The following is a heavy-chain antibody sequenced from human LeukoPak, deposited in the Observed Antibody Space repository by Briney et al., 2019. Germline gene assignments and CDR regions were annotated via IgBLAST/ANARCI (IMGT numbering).Heavy chain of an antibody. Sequence: SETLSLTCTVSGGSISSYYWSWIRQPPGKGLEWIGYIYYSGSTNYNPSLKSRVTISVDTSKNQFSLKLSSVTAADTAVYYCARSSYDSSDPLRGLAFDYWGQGTLVTVSS. CDR1: GGSISSYY. CDR3: ARSSYDSSDPLRGLAFDY. V-gene: IGHV4-59*08. D-gene: IGHD3-22*01. J-gene: IGHJ4*02. CDR2: IYYSGST.